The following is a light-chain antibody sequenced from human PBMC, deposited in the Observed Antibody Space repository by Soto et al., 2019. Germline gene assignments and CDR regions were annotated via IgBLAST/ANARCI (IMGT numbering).Light chain of an antibody. CDR2: RAS. V-gene: IGKV3-20*01. Sequence: EIVLTQSPGTLSLSPGERATLSCRASQSVSSSYLAWYQQKPGQAPWLLIYRASSRATGIPDRFSGSGSVTDFTLTISRLEPEDFAVYYCQQYGSSPYTFGQGTKLEIK. J-gene: IGKJ2*01. CDR3: QQYGSSPYT. CDR1: QSVSSSY.